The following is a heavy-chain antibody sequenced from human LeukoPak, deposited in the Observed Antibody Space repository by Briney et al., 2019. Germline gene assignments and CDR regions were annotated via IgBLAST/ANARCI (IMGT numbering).Heavy chain of an antibody. CDR2: ISASGSSI. CDR3: ASEALSYAFDI. J-gene: IGHJ3*02. CDR1: GFTFSSYA. V-gene: IGHV3-23*01. Sequence: GGSLRLSCAASGFTFSSYAMSWVRQAPGKGLEWVSGISASGSSIYYADSVKGRFTISRDNSKNTLYLQMNSLSAGDSAVYYCASEALSYAFDIWGQGTMVTVSS. D-gene: IGHD2/OR15-2a*01.